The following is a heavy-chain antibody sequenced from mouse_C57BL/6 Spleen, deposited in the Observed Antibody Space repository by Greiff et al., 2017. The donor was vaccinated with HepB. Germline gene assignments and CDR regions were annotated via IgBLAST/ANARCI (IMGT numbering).Heavy chain of an antibody. D-gene: IGHD2-5*01. J-gene: IGHJ3*01. Sequence: QVQLQQPGAELVRPGSSVKLSCKASGYTFTSYWMHWVKQRPIQGLEWIGNIDPSDSETHYNQKFKDKATLTVDKSSSTAYMQLSSLTSEDSAVYYCARDYSKEGFAYWGQGTLVTVSA. CDR2: IDPSDSET. CDR3: ARDYSKEGFAY. V-gene: IGHV1-52*01. CDR1: GYTFTSYW.